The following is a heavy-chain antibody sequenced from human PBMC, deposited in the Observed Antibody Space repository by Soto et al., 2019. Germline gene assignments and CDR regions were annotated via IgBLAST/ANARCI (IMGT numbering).Heavy chain of an antibody. D-gene: IGHD2-15*01. CDR2: INHSGST. Sequence: PSETLSLTCAVYGGSFSGCYWSWIRQPPGKGLEWIREINHSGSTNYNPSLKSRVTISVDTSKNQFSLKASDTAMYYCARQSALSRIYSFYYFDYWGQGTLVTVSS. CDR1: GGSFSGCY. J-gene: IGHJ4*02. CDR3: ARQSALSRIYSFYYFDY. V-gene: IGHV4-34*01.